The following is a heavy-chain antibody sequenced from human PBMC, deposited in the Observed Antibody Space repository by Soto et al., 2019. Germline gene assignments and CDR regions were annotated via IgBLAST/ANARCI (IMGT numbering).Heavy chain of an antibody. V-gene: IGHV4-59*13. CDR2: MSYSGST. CDR1: GASISSYY. J-gene: IGHJ6*02. D-gene: IGHD2-15*01. Sequence: QVQLQESGPGLVKPSETLSLTCSVSGASISSYYWNWIRQPPGKGLEWIGYMSYSGSTNNSPTNNGPSLKSRVAISVDTSKNQFSLKLTSVTAADTAVYYCARDRRYCSGGSCYSYGMDVWGQGTTVTVSS. CDR3: ARDRRYCSGGSCYSYGMDV.